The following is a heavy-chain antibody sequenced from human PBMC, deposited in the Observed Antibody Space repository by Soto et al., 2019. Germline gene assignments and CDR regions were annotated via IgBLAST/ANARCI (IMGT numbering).Heavy chain of an antibody. J-gene: IGHJ6*02. Sequence: PGGSLRLSCAASGFIFSDYWMSWVRQAPGKGLEWVSVIYSGGSTYYADSVKGRFTISRDNSKNTLYLQMNSLRAEDTAVYYCARDRLYGDSSMIYHYAGMDVWAQGTTVP. CDR2: IYSGGST. CDR3: ARDRLYGDSSMIYHYAGMDV. CDR1: GFIFSDYW. V-gene: IGHV3-66*01. D-gene: IGHD2-21*02.